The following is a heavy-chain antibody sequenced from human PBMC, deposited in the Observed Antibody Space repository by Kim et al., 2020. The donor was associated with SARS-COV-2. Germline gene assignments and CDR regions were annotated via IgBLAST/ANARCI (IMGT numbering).Heavy chain of an antibody. J-gene: IGHJ4*02. CDR2: IYYSGST. Sequence: SETLSLTCTVSGGSISSYYWSWIRQPPGKGLEWIGYIYYSGSTNYNPSLKSRVTISVDTSKNQFSLKLSSVTAADTAVYYCSRGFYYWGQGTLLTVSS. CDR3: SRGFYY. V-gene: IGHV4-59*13. CDR1: GGSISSYY.